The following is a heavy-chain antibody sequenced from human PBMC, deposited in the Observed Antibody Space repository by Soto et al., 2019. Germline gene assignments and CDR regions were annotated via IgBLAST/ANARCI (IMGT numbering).Heavy chain of an antibody. Sequence: GGSLRLSCAASGFTFSLYSMIWVRQAPGKVLEWVASITSSSSYIYYEDSLKGRFTISRDNANGSLFLQLDSLRAEDTAVYFCVRARSTDSRPDYWGQGTLVNVSS. V-gene: IGHV3-21*01. CDR3: VRARSTDSRPDY. D-gene: IGHD3-22*01. CDR1: GFTFSLYS. J-gene: IGHJ4*02. CDR2: ITSSSSYI.